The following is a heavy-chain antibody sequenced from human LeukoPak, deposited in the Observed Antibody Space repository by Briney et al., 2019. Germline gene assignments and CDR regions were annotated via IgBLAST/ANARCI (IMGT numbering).Heavy chain of an antibody. Sequence: GRSLRLSCAASGFTFSAYVMHWVRQAPGKGLECVAVISNDGNEKYYADSVKGRFSISGDNSKNTLYLQMSSLRTEDTAVHYCVRDGGYTGGWTYGAGDYWGQGNLVTVSS. CDR1: GFTFSAYV. CDR3: VRDGGYTGGWTYGAGDY. V-gene: IGHV3-30*04. J-gene: IGHJ4*01. CDR2: ISNDGNEK. D-gene: IGHD2-8*02.